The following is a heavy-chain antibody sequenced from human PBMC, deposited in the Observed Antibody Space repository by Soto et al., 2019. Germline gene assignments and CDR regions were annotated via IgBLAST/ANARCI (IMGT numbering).Heavy chain of an antibody. CDR3: TTYSSGWYSDY. CDR2: IKSKTDGGTT. CDR1: GFTFSNAW. V-gene: IGHV3-15*01. J-gene: IGHJ4*02. Sequence: PGGSLRLYCAASGFTFSNAWKSWVRQAPGKGLEWVGRIKSKTDGGTTDYAAPVKGRFTISRDDSKNTLYLQMNSLKTEDTAVYYCTTYSSGWYSDYWGQGTLVTVSS. D-gene: IGHD6-19*01.